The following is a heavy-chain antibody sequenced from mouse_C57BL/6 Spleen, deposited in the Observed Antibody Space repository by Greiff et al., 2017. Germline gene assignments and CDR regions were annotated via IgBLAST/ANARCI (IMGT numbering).Heavy chain of an antibody. V-gene: IGHV5-17*01. CDR1: GFTFSDYG. J-gene: IGHJ3*01. Sequence: EVKLVESGGGLVKPGGSLKLSCAASGFTFSDYGMHWVRQAPEKGLEWVAYISSGSSTIYYADTVKGRFTISRDNAKNTLCLQMTSLRSEDTAMYYCARPGAGYDGFAYWGQGTLVTVSA. CDR2: ISSGSSTI. CDR3: ARPGAGYDGFAY. D-gene: IGHD2-2*01.